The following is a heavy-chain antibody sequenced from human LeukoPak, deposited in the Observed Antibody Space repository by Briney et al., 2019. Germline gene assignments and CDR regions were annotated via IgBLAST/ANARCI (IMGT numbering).Heavy chain of an antibody. CDR1: GFTFSSYG. CDR3: AKGSATTVVTIDY. V-gene: IGHV3-30*18. CDR2: ISSDGSDK. J-gene: IGHJ4*02. Sequence: GGSLRLSCAASGFTFSSYGMHWVRQAPGKGLEWVAVISSDGSDKYYADSVKGRFTISRDNSKNTMYLQMNSLSDKHTAVYYCAKGSATTVVTIDYWGQGTLVTVSS. D-gene: IGHD4-23*01.